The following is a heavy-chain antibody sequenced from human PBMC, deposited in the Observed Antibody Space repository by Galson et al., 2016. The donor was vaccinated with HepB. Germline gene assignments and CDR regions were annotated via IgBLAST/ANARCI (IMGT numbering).Heavy chain of an antibody. CDR1: GYTFSDHY. CDR3: VRELDLLQLQRREYAMVV. V-gene: IGHV1-2*04. D-gene: IGHD1-1*01. CDR2: INPNSGGT. Sequence: SVKVSCKASGYTFSDHYIHWVRQAPGQGLEWMGWINPNSGGTSYALKFQGWLTLTRDTSTSTAYMELSRLRSDDTAVYFCVRELDLLQLQRREYAMVVWGQGTTVTVSS. J-gene: IGHJ6*02.